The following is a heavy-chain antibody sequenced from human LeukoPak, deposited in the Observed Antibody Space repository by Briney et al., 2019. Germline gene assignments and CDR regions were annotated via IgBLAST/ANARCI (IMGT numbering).Heavy chain of an antibody. Sequence: GGSLRLSCAASGFTLTTYAMSWVRQAPGKGLEWVSSISGSGGSTYYADSVKGRFTISRDNSKNTLYLQMNGLRAEDTAVYDCPKDRVAAAGNGEFDYWGQGTLVTVSS. CDR2: ISGSGGST. V-gene: IGHV3-23*01. D-gene: IGHD6-13*01. CDR3: PKDRVAAAGNGEFDY. CDR1: GFTLTTYA. J-gene: IGHJ4*02.